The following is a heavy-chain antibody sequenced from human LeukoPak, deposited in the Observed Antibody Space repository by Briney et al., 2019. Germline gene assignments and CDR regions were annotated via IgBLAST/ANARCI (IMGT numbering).Heavy chain of an antibody. V-gene: IGHV3-23*01. CDR2: ISGSGGST. CDR3: AKDYGRGVIYWYNWNDNWFDP. D-gene: IGHD1-20*01. CDR1: GFTFSSYA. J-gene: IGHJ5*02. Sequence: PGGSLRLSCAASGFTFSSYAMSWVRQAPGKGLEWVSAISGSGGSTYYADSVKGRFTISRDNSKNTLYLQMNSLRAEDTAVYYCAKDYGRGVIYWYNWNDNWFDPWGQGTLVTVSS.